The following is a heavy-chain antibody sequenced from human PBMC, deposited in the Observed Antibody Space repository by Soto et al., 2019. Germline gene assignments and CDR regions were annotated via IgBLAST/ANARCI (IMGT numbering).Heavy chain of an antibody. CDR2: IWYDGSNK. CDR1: GFTFSSYG. Sequence: GSLRLSCAASGFTFSSYGMHWVRQAPGKGLEWVAVIWYDGSNKYYADSVKGRFTISRDNSKNTLYLQMNSLRAEDTAVYYCARAMYDPPDPHYWGQGTLVTVSS. V-gene: IGHV3-33*01. D-gene: IGHD2-8*01. J-gene: IGHJ4*02. CDR3: ARAMYDPPDPHY.